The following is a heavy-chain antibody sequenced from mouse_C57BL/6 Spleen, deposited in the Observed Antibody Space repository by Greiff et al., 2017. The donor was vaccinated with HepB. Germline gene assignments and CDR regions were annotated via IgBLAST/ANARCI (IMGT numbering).Heavy chain of an antibody. CDR2: ISYDGSN. CDR3: AREGIYYDYDGAY. J-gene: IGHJ3*01. V-gene: IGHV3-6*01. CDR1: GYSITSGYY. Sequence: EVKLQESGPGLVKPSQSLSLTCSVTGYSITSGYYWNWIRQFPGNKLEWMGYISYDGSNNYNPSLKNRISITRDTSKNQFFLKLNSVTTEDTAKYYCAREGIYYDYDGAYWGQGTLVTVSA. D-gene: IGHD2-4*01.